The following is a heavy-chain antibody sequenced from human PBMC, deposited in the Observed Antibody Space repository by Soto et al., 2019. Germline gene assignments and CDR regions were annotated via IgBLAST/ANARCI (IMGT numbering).Heavy chain of an antibody. D-gene: IGHD3-22*01. J-gene: IGHJ4*02. Sequence: SETLSLTCAVSGYSISSGYYWGWIRQPPGKGLEWIGSIYHSGSTYYNPSLKSRVTISVDTSKNQFSLKLSSVTAADTAVYYCARDIAPYYYDSSGYDYWRQGTLVTVSS. CDR1: GYSISSGYY. V-gene: IGHV4-38-2*02. CDR3: ARDIAPYYYDSSGYDY. CDR2: IYHSGST.